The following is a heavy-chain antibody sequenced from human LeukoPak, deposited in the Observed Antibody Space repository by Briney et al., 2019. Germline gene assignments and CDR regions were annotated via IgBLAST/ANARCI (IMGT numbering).Heavy chain of an antibody. CDR2: IYYSGNT. D-gene: IGHD5-24*01. V-gene: IGHV4-39*07. J-gene: IGHJ3*02. CDR3: ARVWMAHDAFDI. CDR1: GVSISSSNSY. Sequence: SETLSLTCTVSGVSISSSNSYWGWIRQPPGKGLERIGRIYYSGNTDYNASLKSQVSMSIDTSKNQFSLKLSSVTAADTAVYYCARVWMAHDAFDIWGQGTMVTVSS.